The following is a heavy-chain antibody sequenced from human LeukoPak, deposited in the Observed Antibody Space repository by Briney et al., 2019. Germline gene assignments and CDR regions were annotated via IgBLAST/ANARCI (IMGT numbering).Heavy chain of an antibody. CDR3: ARSHDHLWGNYPDY. D-gene: IGHD3-16*02. CDR2: IHHDGRI. CDR1: GGSIDSTNW. V-gene: IGHV4/OR15-8*01. J-gene: IGHJ4*02. Sequence: SETLSLTCDVSGGSIDSTNWWNWVRQPPGKGLEWIGEIHHDGRINYNPSLKSRVTLSVDKSKNQFSLRLNSVTAADTATYYCARSHDHLWGNYPDYWGQGTLVTVSS.